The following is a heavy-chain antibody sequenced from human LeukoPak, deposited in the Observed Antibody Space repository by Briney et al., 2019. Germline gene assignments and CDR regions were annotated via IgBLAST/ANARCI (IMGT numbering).Heavy chain of an antibody. Sequence: GGSLRLSCAASGFTFSNAWMSWVRQAPGKGLEWVSYISSGTSYTNYADSVKGRFTISRDNAKNSLYLQMNSLRAEDTAVYYCARGGRGYSYGSFEYWGQGTLVTISS. CDR3: ARGGRGYSYGSFEY. V-gene: IGHV3-11*06. J-gene: IGHJ4*02. D-gene: IGHD5-18*01. CDR2: ISSGTSYT. CDR1: GFTFSNAW.